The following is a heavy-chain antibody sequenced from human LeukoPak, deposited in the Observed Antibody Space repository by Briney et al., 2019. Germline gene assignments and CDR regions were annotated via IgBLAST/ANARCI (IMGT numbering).Heavy chain of an antibody. J-gene: IGHJ4*02. CDR3: TTTDYSNYPPFDY. D-gene: IGHD4-11*01. CDR1: GFTFSNYS. CDR2: IKSKTDGGTT. Sequence: KPGRSLRLSCAASGFTFSNYSMHWVRQAPGKGLEWVGRIKSKTDGGTTDYAAPVKGRFTISRDDSKNTLYLQMNSLKTEDTAVYYCTTTDYSNYPPFDYWGQGTLVTVSS. V-gene: IGHV3-15*01.